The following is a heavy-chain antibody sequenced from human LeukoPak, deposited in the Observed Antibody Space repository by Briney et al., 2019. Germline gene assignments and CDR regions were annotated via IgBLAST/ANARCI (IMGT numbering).Heavy chain of an antibody. Sequence: GGSLRLFCAASGFTFSSYSMNWVRQAPGKGLEGVSSIRSSSSYIYYADSVKGRFTISRDNAKNSLYLQMNSLRAEDTAVYYCARDGLPSSSSDVWWFDPWGQGTLVTVSS. CDR3: ARDGLPSSSSDVWWFDP. J-gene: IGHJ5*02. V-gene: IGHV3-21*01. D-gene: IGHD6-6*01. CDR2: IRSSSSYI. CDR1: GFTFSSYS.